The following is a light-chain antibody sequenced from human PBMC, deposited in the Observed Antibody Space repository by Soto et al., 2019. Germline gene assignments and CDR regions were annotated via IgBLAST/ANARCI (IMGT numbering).Light chain of an antibody. CDR2: EVN. J-gene: IGLJ2*01. CDR1: SSDLGTSKY. CDR3: SSSAGTKNMV. V-gene: IGLV2-8*01. Sequence: QSVLTQPPSASGSPGQSVTISCTGTSSDLGTSKYVSWYRQHPGKAPKLLIYEVNKRPSGVTDRFSGSKSGSTASLTVSGLQAEDEADYYCSSSAGTKNMVFGGGTKLTVL.